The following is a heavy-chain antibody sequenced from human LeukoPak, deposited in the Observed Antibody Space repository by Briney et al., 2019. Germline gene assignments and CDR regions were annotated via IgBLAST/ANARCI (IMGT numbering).Heavy chain of an antibody. D-gene: IGHD6-6*01. V-gene: IGHV4-61*01. CDR1: GGSISSSTYY. CDR3: TRTYSSSSIDY. J-gene: IGHJ4*02. CDR2: IFYTGST. Sequence: SETLSLTCTVSGGSISSSTYYWSWIRQPPGKGLEWLGYIFYTGSTNYNPSLKSRVTMSIDTSKNQFSLKLSSVTAADTAVYYCTRTYSSSSIDYWGQGALVTVSS.